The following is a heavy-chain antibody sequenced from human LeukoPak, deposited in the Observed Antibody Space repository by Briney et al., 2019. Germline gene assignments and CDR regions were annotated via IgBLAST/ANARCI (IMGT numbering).Heavy chain of an antibody. D-gene: IGHD3-9*01. CDR2: INSDGSST. V-gene: IGHV3-74*01. CDR1: GFTFSSYW. CDR3: ARDMYYDILTGYFTYAFDI. Sequence: GGSLRLSCAASGFTFSSYWMHWVRQAPGKWLVWVSRINSDGSSTSYADSVKGRFTISRDNAKNTLYLQMNSLRAEDTAVYYCARDMYYDILTGYFTYAFDIWGQGTMVTVSS. J-gene: IGHJ3*02.